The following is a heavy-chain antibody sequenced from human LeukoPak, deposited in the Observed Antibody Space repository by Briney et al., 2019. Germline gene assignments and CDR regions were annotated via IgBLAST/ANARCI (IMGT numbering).Heavy chain of an antibody. CDR3: ATQRDYSTYYFDY. D-gene: IGHD4-11*01. J-gene: IGHJ4*02. V-gene: IGHV1-69-2*01. CDR1: GYIFTDYY. CDR2: VDPEDGET. Sequence: ASVKISCKVSGYIFTDYYMHWVQQAPGKGLEWMGLVDPEDGETIYAEKFQGRVTTTADTSTDTAYMELSSLRSEDTAVYYCATQRDYSTYYFDYWGQGTLVTVSS.